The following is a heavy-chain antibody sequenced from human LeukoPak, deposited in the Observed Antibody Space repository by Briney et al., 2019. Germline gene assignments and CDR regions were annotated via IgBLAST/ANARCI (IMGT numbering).Heavy chain of an antibody. D-gene: IGHD4-17*01. CDR1: GGSISSYY. V-gene: IGHV4-4*07. J-gene: IGHJ6*03. CDR3: AREQDYGEMIYYYYYMDV. CDR2: IYTSGST. Sequence: SETLSLTCTVSGGSISSYYWSWIRQPAGKGLEWIVRIYTSGSTNYNPSLKSRVTISVDTSKNQFSLKLSSVTAADTAVYYCAREQDYGEMIYYYYYMDVWGKGTTVTISS.